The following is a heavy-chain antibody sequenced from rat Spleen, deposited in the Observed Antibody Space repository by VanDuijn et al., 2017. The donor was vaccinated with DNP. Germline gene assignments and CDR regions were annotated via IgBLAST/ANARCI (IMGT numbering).Heavy chain of an antibody. CDR1: GFNFSDYN. Sequence: EVQFVESGGGLVQPGGSLKLSCAASGFNFSDYNMAWVRQTPKKGLEWVTAILFDGSRTYYRDSVKGRFTISRDNAKRTQYLQMDSLRSEDTATYYCVTHPSWFGYWGPGTLVTVSS. CDR2: ILFDGSRT. CDR3: VTHPSWFGY. V-gene: IGHV5S10*01. J-gene: IGHJ3*01.